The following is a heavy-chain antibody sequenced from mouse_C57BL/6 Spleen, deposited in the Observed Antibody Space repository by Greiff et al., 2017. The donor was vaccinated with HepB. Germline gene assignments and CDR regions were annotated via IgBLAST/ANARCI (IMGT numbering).Heavy chain of an antibody. D-gene: IGHD1-1*01. CDR2: ISYDGSN. V-gene: IGHV3-6*01. Sequence: EVQVVESGPGLVKPSQSLSLTCSVTGYSITSGYYWHWIRQFPGNKLEWMGYISYDGSNNYNPSFKNRISITRDTSKNQFFLKLKSVTTEDTATYYCAREGYCGSRYFDVWGTGTTVTVSS. CDR3: AREGYCGSRYFDV. J-gene: IGHJ1*03. CDR1: GYSITSGYY.